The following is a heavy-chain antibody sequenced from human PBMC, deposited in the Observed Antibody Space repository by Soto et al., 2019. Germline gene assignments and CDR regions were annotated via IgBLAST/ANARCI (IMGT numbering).Heavy chain of an antibody. V-gene: IGHV3-15*07. D-gene: IGHD3-22*01. CDR2: IKSKTDGGTA. Sequence: PVGSLRLSCAASGFTFSNACINWVRQAPGKGLEWVGRIKSKTDGGTADFAAPVKGRFAISRDDSKNTVYLQMNSLKTEDTAVYYCTTDSYSTIIVVRFDYWGHGTLVTVSS. J-gene: IGHJ4*01. CDR3: TTDSYSTIIVVRFDY. CDR1: GFTFSNAC.